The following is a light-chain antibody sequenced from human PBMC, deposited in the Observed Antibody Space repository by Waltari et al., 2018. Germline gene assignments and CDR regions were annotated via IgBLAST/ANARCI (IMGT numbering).Light chain of an antibody. J-gene: IGKJ1*01. CDR1: QSVSKW. V-gene: IGKV1-5*03. CDR2: AAS. CDR3: QQYKTFPRT. Sequence: DIEMTQSPSNVSASVGDRVIITCGASQSVSKWRAWYQFNGGKAQKVLISAASTRESGVPSRFGGGGSGSDFALTIAGLQPEDSATYYCQQYKTFPRTFGPGTRVKIK.